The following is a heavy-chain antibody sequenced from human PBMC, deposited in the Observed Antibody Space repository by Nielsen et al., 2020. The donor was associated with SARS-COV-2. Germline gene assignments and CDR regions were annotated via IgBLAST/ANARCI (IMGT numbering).Heavy chain of an antibody. CDR3: AKGDSSKNWYFDP. CDR1: GFTFSSYA. CDR2: ISGSGGST. J-gene: IGHJ2*01. Sequence: GESLKISCAASGFTFSSYAMSWVRQAPGKGLEWVSAISGSGGSTYYADSVKGRFTISRDNSKNTLYLQMNSLRAEDTAVYYCAKGDSSKNWYFDPWGRGTLVTVSS. V-gene: IGHV3-23*01. D-gene: IGHD3-22*01.